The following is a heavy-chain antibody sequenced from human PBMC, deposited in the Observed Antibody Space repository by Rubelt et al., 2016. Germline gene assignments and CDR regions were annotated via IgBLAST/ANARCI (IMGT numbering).Heavy chain of an antibody. CDR3: ARTKKFGESTRYYFDY. CDR1: GFSLTTSGMC. CDR2: IDGADDK. D-gene: IGHD3-10*01. Sequence: QVTLRESGPALVNPTQTLTLTCPFSGFSLTTSGMCVSWLRPFPGKALELLARIDGADDKFYSTSLQTRLTTSKAPSKTQVVLKMTNMDPVDTATYYCARTKKFGESTRYYFDYWGQGTLVTVSS. J-gene: IGHJ4*02. V-gene: IGHV2-70*17.